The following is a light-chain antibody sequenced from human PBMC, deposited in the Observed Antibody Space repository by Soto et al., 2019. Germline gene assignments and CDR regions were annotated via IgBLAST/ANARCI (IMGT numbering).Light chain of an antibody. CDR3: QQLNSYS. Sequence: IQLTQSPSSLSASVGDRVTITCRASQGISSSLAWYQQKPGKAPELLIYAASTLQSEVPSRFSGSGSGTDFTLTISSLQPEDFATYYCQQLNSYSFGGGTKVEIK. J-gene: IGKJ4*01. CDR1: QGISSS. V-gene: IGKV1-9*01. CDR2: AAS.